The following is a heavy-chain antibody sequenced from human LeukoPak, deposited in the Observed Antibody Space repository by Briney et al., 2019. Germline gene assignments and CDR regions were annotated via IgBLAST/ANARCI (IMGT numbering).Heavy chain of an antibody. V-gene: IGHV4-61*01. CDR3: ARGVQAAAGTYYFDY. D-gene: IGHD6-13*01. CDR2: IYYSGST. CDR1: SGSVNSGSYY. J-gene: IGHJ4*02. Sequence: SETLSLTCTVSSGSVNSGSYYWNWIRQPPGKGLEWIGYIYYSGSTNYNPSLKSRVTISVDTSKNQFSLKLSSVTAADTAVYYCARGVQAAAGTYYFDYWGQGTLVTVSS.